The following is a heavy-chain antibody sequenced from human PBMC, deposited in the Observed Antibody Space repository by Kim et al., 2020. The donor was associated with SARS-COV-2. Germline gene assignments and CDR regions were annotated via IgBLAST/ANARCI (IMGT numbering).Heavy chain of an antibody. CDR3: ARDLAFGDSSGWCDY. J-gene: IGHJ4*02. V-gene: IGHV3-21*01. CDR1: GFTFSSYS. CDR2: ISSSSSYI. Sequence: GGSLRLSCAASGFTFSSYSMNWVRQAPGKGLEWVSSISSSSSYIYYADSVKGRFTISRDNAKNSLYLQMNSLRAEDTAVYYCARDLAFGDSSGWCDYWGQGTLVTVSS. D-gene: IGHD6-19*01.